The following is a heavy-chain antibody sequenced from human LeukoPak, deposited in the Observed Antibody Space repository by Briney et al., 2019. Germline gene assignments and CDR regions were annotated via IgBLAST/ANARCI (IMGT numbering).Heavy chain of an antibody. D-gene: IGHD3-3*02. CDR1: GGSISSSSYY. J-gene: IGHJ4*02. CDR3: ARHPRHFWSGCFFY. V-gene: IGHV4-39*01. CDR2: IYYSGST. Sequence: SETLSLTCTVSGGSISSSSYYWGWIRQPPGKGLEWIGSIYYSGSTYYNPSLKSRVTISVDTSKNQFSLKLSSVTAADTAVYYCARHPRHFWSGCFFYWGQGTLVTVSS.